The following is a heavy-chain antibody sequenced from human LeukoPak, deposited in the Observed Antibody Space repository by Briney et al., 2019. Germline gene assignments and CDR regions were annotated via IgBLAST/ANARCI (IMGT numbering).Heavy chain of an antibody. CDR3: AKAQAGLSIEFDY. J-gene: IGHJ4*02. D-gene: IGHD1-14*01. V-gene: IGHV3-23*01. CDR1: GFIFSSYA. CDR2: ISESGGST. Sequence: GGSLRLSCAVSGFIFSSYAMSWVRQTPGKGLEWVSSISESGGSTYYADSVKGRFTMSRDNSRNTLYLQMNSLRDEDTAVYYCAKAQAGLSIEFDYWGQGTLVTVSS.